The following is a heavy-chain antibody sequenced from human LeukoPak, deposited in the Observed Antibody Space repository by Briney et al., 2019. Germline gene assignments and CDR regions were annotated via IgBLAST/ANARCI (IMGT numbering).Heavy chain of an antibody. CDR1: GFTFSDYE. CDR3: ARGYYDSSGYTLDY. CDR2: ISSSGGTI. D-gene: IGHD3-22*01. Sequence: GGSLRLSCAASGFTFSDYEMNWVRQAPGKGLEWISYISSSGGTIYYADSVKGRFTISRDNAKNPLYLLMNSLRAEDTAVYYCARGYYDSSGYTLDYWGQGTLVTVSS. V-gene: IGHV3-48*03. J-gene: IGHJ4*02.